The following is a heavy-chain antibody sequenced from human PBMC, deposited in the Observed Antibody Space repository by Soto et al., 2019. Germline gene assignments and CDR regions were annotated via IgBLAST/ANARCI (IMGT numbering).Heavy chain of an antibody. CDR3: ARDRLRGYDSSGFYS. V-gene: IGHV1-18*01. J-gene: IGHJ5*02. CDR2: INPNSGHR. Sequence: QFQLVQSGGELRRPGASVKVSCEAFGYSFRSYGINWVRQAPGQGLEWMGWINPNSGHRNYAPKFEDRLTMTTSTSANTVSLELKILKSDDTAIYYCARDRLRGYDSSGFYSWGQGTLVSVSS. CDR1: GYSFRSYG. D-gene: IGHD3-22*01.